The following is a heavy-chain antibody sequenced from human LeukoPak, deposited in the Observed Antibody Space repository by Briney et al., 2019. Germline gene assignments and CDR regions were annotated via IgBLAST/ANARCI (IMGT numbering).Heavy chain of an antibody. V-gene: IGHV6-1*01. Sequence: SQTLSLTCAISGDSVSSKTATWDWIRQSPSRGLYWLGWTYYRSKWCFYYALSVESRITINPDTYKNQFSLHLNSVTPEDTAVYYCERGSKGTSPYWFFDLWGRGTLVTVSS. CDR2: TYYRSKWCF. CDR1: GDSVSSKTAT. J-gene: IGHJ2*01. CDR3: ERGSKGTSPYWFFDL. D-gene: IGHD2-2*01.